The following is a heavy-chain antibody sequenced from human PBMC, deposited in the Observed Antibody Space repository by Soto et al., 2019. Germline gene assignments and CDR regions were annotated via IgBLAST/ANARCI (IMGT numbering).Heavy chain of an antibody. CDR3: ARVYYDRSGPIEYYFDY. Sequence: SETLSLTCTVSGGSVSSGSYYWSWIRQPPGKGLEWIGYIYYSGSTNYNPSLKSRVTISVDTSKNQFSLKLSSVTAADTAVYYFARVYYDRSGPIEYYFDYWGKGTLASVS. CDR2: IYYSGST. D-gene: IGHD3-22*01. J-gene: IGHJ4*02. CDR1: GGSVSSGSYY. V-gene: IGHV4-61*01.